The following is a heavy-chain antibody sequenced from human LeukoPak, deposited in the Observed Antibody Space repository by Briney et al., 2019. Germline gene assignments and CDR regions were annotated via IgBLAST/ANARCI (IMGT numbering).Heavy chain of an antibody. J-gene: IGHJ6*03. V-gene: IGHV3-48*04. CDR2: ISSSSSTI. CDR3: ARPLDYGGPEAYYYYMDV. Sequence: GGSLRLSCAASGFTFSSYSMNWVRQAPGKGLERVSYISSSSSTIYYADSVKGRFTISRDNAKNSLYLQMNSLRAEDTAVYYCARPLDYGGPEAYYYYMDVWGKGTTVTVSS. D-gene: IGHD4-23*01. CDR1: GFTFSSYS.